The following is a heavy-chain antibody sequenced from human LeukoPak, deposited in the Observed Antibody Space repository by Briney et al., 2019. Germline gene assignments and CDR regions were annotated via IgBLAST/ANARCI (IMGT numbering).Heavy chain of an antibody. CDR3: ARQRYSDS. CDR1: GFTFSRYW. J-gene: IGHJ4*02. CDR2: IKEDGSEN. Sequence: GGSLRLSCAACGFTFSRYWMTWVRQAPGKGLEWVANIKEDGSENSYVESVKGRFTISRDNAKNSLYLQLNSLRAEDMAVYFCARQRYSDSWGQGTLVTVSS. D-gene: IGHD1-1*01. V-gene: IGHV3-7*01.